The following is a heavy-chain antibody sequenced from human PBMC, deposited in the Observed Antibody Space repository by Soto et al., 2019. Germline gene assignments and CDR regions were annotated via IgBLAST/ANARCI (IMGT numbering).Heavy chain of an antibody. V-gene: IGHV1-18*01. D-gene: IGHD5-12*01. CDR2: ISAYNGNT. J-gene: IGHJ4*02. CDR1: GYTFTSYG. Sequence: QVQLVQSGAEVKKPGASVKVSCKASGYTFTSYGINWVRQAPGQGLEWMGWISAYNGNTHYAQKLQGXVTXXXDTSXSXAXXXXRXLRSDDTAVYYXARVQSGYDFAYWGQGTLVTVSS. CDR3: ARVQSGYDFAY.